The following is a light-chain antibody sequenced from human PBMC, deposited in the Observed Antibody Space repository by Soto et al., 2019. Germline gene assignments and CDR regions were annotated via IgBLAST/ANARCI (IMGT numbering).Light chain of an antibody. V-gene: IGKV1-33*01. CDR1: QDIYNS. J-gene: IGKJ3*01. Sequence: DIQMTQSPSSLSASVGDRVTITCQASQDIYNSLNWYHQRPGKAPELLIYAASNLETGVPSRFSGSGSGKDFTLTINGLPPEDIATHYCQPYDSLPPTFGPGTKVHIK. CDR3: QPYDSLPPT. CDR2: AAS.